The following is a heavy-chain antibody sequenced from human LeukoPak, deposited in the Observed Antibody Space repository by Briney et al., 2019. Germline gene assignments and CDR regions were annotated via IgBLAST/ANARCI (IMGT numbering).Heavy chain of an antibody. D-gene: IGHD4-17*01. J-gene: IGHJ4*02. Sequence: GGCLRLSSAASGFTFRSYAMSSVRQTPGEGLWCVLAITGSGGSTTYADSVKGRFTISRDYSENTLNLQMNSLRAEDAAVYYCAKGGGEGANTVMFFWGQGTLVTVSS. CDR1: GFTFRSYA. V-gene: IGHV3-23*01. CDR3: AKGGGEGANTVMFF. CDR2: ITGSGGST.